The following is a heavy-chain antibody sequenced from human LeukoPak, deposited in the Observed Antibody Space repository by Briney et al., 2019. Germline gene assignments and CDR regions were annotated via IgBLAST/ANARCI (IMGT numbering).Heavy chain of an antibody. CDR1: GGSISSYY. CDR2: IYYSGTT. Sequence: SETLSLTCTVSGGSISSYYWSWIRQAPGKGLEWIGYIYYSGTTKHNPSLMSRVTISVDTSKNQFSLRLSSVAAADTAVYYCARHGGSYFYYWGQGTLVTVPS. J-gene: IGHJ4*02. D-gene: IGHD1-26*01. V-gene: IGHV4-59*08. CDR3: ARHGGSYFYY.